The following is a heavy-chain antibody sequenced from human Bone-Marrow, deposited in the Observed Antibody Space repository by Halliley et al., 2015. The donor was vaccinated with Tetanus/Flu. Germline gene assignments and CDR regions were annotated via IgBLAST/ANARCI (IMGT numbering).Heavy chain of an antibody. D-gene: IGHD4-17*01. J-gene: IGHJ2*01. Sequence: TLSLTCSVSGGSMGSYYWTWIRQSPGKGPEWIGYIYYGGRTDYNPSLKSRVTIDRSNNEFSLKLSSVTAADTAVYYCARGRVYGDFGYFDFWGRGSLVSVSS. CDR2: IYYGGRT. CDR1: GGSMGSYY. V-gene: IGHV4-59*01. CDR3: ARGRVYGDFGYFDF.